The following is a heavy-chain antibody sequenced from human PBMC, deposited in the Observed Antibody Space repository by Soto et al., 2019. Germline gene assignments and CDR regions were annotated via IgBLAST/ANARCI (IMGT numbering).Heavy chain of an antibody. J-gene: IGHJ4*02. D-gene: IGHD6-13*01. CDR3: TTGWSSKDY. V-gene: IGHV3-15*01. Sequence: EVQLVESGGGLVKPGGSLRLSCAASGFIFSNAWMNWVRQTPGKGLEWVGRIKSKSDGGTTDYAAPVKGRFVISRDDSKNMLYLQVSSPKIEDTAVYYCTTGWSSKDYWGQGTLVTVSS. CDR2: IKSKSDGGTT. CDR1: GFIFSNAW.